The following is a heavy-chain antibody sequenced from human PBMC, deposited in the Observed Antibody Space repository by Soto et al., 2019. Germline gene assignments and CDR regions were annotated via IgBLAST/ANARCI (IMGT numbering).Heavy chain of an antibody. CDR1: GFTFSRDG. Sequence: GGSLRLSCAASGFTFSRDGMSWVRQAPGKGLEWVSLITDNGGSTYYADSVKGRFTISRDNTKNTLFLQMNSLRAEDTVVYYCAKERATTTAFDYWGQGALVTVSS. V-gene: IGHV3-23*01. CDR3: AKERATTTAFDY. CDR2: ITDNGGST. D-gene: IGHD4-17*01. J-gene: IGHJ4*02.